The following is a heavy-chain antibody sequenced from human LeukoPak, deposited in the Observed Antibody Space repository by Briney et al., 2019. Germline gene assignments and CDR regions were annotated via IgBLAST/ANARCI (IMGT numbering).Heavy chain of an antibody. D-gene: IGHD3-16*01. Sequence: ASVKVSCKASGYTFTGYYMHWVRQAPGQGLEWMGWINPNSGGTNYAQKFQGRVTMTRDTSISTASMELSRLRSDDTAVYYCARAHHYRSRPSLARNYYYMDVWGKGTTVTVSS. CDR2: INPNSGGT. V-gene: IGHV1-2*02. CDR1: GYTFTGYY. CDR3: ARAHHYRSRPSLARNYYYMDV. J-gene: IGHJ6*03.